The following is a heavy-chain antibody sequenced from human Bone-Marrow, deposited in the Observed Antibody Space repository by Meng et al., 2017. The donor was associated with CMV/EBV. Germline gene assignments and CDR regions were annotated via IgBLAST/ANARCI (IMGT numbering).Heavy chain of an antibody. CDR2: IKSKTDGGTT. V-gene: IGHV3-15*01. CDR3: TSDGQQLALSYYGMAV. D-gene: IGHD6-13*01. CDR1: GFTFSNAR. J-gene: IGHJ6*02. Sequence: GGSLRPSCAASGFTFSNARMSWVRQAPGKGLEWVGRIKSKTDGGTTDYGAPVKGRFTISRDDSKNTTYLQMDRPNTEDTAVYYCTSDGQQLALSYYGMAVWGQGTTVTVSS.